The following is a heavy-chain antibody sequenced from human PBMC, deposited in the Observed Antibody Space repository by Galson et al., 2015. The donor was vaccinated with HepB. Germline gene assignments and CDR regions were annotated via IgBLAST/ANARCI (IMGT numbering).Heavy chain of an antibody. CDR3: ARAMRVYCGLDCPDQ. Sequence: LRLSCAASGFTFTTYAMSWVRQAPGKGLEWVSAIRLTADITSYADSVKGRFTISRDNSKNTVFLQTDSLRVDDTAIYYCARAMRVYCGLDCPDQWGQGTLVTVSS. CDR1: GFTFTTYA. D-gene: IGHD2-21*02. J-gene: IGHJ4*02. V-gene: IGHV3-23*01. CDR2: IRLTADIT.